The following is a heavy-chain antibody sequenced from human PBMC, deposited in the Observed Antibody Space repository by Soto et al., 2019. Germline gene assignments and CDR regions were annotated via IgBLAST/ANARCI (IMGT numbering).Heavy chain of an antibody. CDR1: GFTFSDYY. D-gene: IGHD3-10*01. CDR3: AREAYGSGSYYSY. CDR2: ISSSSSYT. J-gene: IGHJ4*02. Sequence: PGGSLRLSCAASGFTFSDYYMSWIRQAPGKGLEWVSYISSSSSYTNYAGSVKGRFTISRDNAKNSLYLQMNSLRAEDTAVYYCAREAYGSGSYYSYWGQGTLVTVSS. V-gene: IGHV3-11*06.